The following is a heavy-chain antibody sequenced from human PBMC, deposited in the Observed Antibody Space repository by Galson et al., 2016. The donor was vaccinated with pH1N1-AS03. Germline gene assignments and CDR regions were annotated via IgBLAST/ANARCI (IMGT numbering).Heavy chain of an antibody. CDR1: GFTFSSYG. CDR3: AQDRVNGIDATTRWFAP. Sequence: SLRLSCAASGFTFSSYGMHWVRQAPGKGLGWVTFIRHAGRNRYYADSVKGRFTISRDNSKNTLFLQMNSLRPEDTAVYYCAQDRVNGIDATTRWFAPWGQGAQVTVSS. J-gene: IGHJ5*02. CDR2: IRHAGRNR. V-gene: IGHV3-30*02. D-gene: IGHD1/OR15-1a*01.